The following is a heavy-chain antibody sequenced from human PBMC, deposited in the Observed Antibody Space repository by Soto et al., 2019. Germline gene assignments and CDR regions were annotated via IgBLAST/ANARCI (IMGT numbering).Heavy chain of an antibody. Sequence: GGSLRLSCAASGFTFSSYAMSWVRQAPGKGLEWVSAISGSGGSTYYADSVKGRFTISRDNSKNTLYLQMNSLRAEDTAVYYCAKDRAGRITMVRDPLDYWGQGTLVTVSS. CDR2: ISGSGGST. CDR3: AKDRAGRITMVRDPLDY. CDR1: GFTFSSYA. J-gene: IGHJ4*02. D-gene: IGHD3-10*01. V-gene: IGHV3-23*01.